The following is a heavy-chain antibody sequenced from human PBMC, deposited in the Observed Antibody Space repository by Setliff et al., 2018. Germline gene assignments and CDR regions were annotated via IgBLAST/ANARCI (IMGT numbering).Heavy chain of an antibody. CDR3: ARSLGIRDYSYFDL. V-gene: IGHV3-21*01. J-gene: IGHJ2*01. CDR1: GFTFSTYS. CDR2: ISDSSIYI. Sequence: PGGSLRLSCAASGFTFSTYSMHWVRQAPGKGLEWVSSISDSSIYIYYADSVQGRFTISRDNARNSLFLQMSSLRAEDTAVYYCARSLGIRDYSYFDLWGRGTLVTVSS. D-gene: IGHD5-12*01.